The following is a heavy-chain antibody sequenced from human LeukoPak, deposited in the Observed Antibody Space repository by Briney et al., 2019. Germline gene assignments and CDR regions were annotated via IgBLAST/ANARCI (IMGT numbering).Heavy chain of an antibody. Sequence: GGSLRLSCTASGFSFRIAWMTWVRQAPGEGLEWVSYISSHSSSIYYADSVKGRFTISRDNANNSLYLQMNSLGAEDTAVYYCARDLRVRGSYYGMDVWGQGTTVTVAS. V-gene: IGHV3-48*04. CDR2: ISSHSSSI. J-gene: IGHJ6*02. D-gene: IGHD3-10*01. CDR1: GFSFRIAW. CDR3: ARDLRVRGSYYGMDV.